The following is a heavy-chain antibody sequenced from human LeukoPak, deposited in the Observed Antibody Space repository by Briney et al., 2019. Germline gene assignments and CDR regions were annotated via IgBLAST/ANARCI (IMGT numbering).Heavy chain of an antibody. J-gene: IGHJ4*02. CDR2: ISAQHGQT. D-gene: IGHD2-2*01. CDR1: GYSENFYG. CDR3: AGSLGYCTSNLCYLKY. V-gene: IGHV1-18*01. Sequence: GASVKVSCKTSGYSENFYGITWVRQVAGQGLEWMGWISAQHGQTEYAPNSQDRVTMTTDTYTNTAYMELRSLRSDDTAVYYCAGSLGYCTSNLCYLKYWGQGTLVTVSS.